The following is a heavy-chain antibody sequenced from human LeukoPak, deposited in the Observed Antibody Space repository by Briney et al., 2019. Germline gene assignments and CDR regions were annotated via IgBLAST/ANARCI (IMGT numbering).Heavy chain of an antibody. CDR2: IYDSGST. D-gene: IGHD3-10*01. CDR3: ARLEGGGDYFDY. CDR1: GGSISSYY. Sequence: SETLSLTCTVSGGSISSYYWSWIRQPPGKGLEWIGYIYDSGSTNYNPSLKSRDTISVETSKNQFSLKLSSVTAADTAVYYCARLEGGGDYFDYWGQGTLVTVSS. V-gene: IGHV4-59*08. J-gene: IGHJ4*02.